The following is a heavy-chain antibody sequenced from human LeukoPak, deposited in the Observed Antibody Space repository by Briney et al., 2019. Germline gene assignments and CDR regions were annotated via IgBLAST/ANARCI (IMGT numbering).Heavy chain of an antibody. CDR2: IRNKANSDTT. CDR1: RFTFSDHY. J-gene: IGHJ6*03. Sequence: GGSLRLSCAASRFTFSDHYMDWVRQDPGKGLEWVGRIRNKANSDTTEYAASVKGRFTISRDDSNNSLYLQMNSLKTEDTAVYYCASCCSSSEYFYFMDVWGTGTTVTVSS. D-gene: IGHD2-2*01. CDR3: ASCCSSSEYFYFMDV. V-gene: IGHV3-72*01.